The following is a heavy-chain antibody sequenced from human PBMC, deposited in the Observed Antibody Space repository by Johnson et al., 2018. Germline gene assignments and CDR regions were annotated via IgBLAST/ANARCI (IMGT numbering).Heavy chain of an antibody. J-gene: IGHJ3*02. Sequence: QVQLQESGPGLVKPSETLSLPCTVSGGSISDYYWSWIRQPPGKGLEWIGYIYYPGTTNYNPSLNGRGPLSVDTSKNQFSLKVISLPAADTGIYYCARDGELERSYAFDIWGQGTMVTVSS. D-gene: IGHD1-1*01. CDR3: ARDGELERSYAFDI. CDR2: IYYPGTT. V-gene: IGHV4-59*01. CDR1: GGSISDYY.